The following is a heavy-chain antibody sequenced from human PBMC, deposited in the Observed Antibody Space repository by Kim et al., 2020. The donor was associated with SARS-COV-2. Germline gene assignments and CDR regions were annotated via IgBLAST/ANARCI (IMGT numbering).Heavy chain of an antibody. J-gene: IGHJ4*02. CDR3: ARAASSWYRFDY. D-gene: IGHD6-13*01. V-gene: IGHV4-39*02. Sequence: YYNPSPRRRVTISVDTSKNHFSLMLPSVTATDAAVYYCARAASSWYRFDYWGQGTLVTVSS.